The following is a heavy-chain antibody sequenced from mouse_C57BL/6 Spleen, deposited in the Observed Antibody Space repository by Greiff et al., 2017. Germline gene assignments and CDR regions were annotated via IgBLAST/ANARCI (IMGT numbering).Heavy chain of an antibody. Sequence: QVQLQQSGPGLVQPSQSLSITCTVSGFSLTSYGVHWVRQSPGKGLEWLGVIWSGGSTDYNAAFISRLSISKDNSKSQVFFKMNSLQADDTAIYYCARSPSYYSNYVWFAYWGQGTLVTVSA. CDR3: ARSPSYYSNYVWFAY. CDR1: GFSLTSYG. J-gene: IGHJ3*01. D-gene: IGHD2-5*01. V-gene: IGHV2-2*01. CDR2: IWSGGST.